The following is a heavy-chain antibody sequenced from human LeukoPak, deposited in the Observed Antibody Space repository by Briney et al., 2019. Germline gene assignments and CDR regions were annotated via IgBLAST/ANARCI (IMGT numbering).Heavy chain of an antibody. CDR3: ATNYCSGGSCYSSGWYFDL. D-gene: IGHD2-15*01. CDR2: ISISGGTT. J-gene: IGHJ2*01. CDR1: GFAFSNHA. Sequence: GGSLRLSCTASGFAFSNHAMSWVRQAPGKGLEWVSSISISGGTTYYADSVKGRFTISRDNSKNTLYLQMNSLRAEDTAVYYCATNYCSGGSCYSSGWYFDLWGRGTLVTVSS. V-gene: IGHV3-23*01.